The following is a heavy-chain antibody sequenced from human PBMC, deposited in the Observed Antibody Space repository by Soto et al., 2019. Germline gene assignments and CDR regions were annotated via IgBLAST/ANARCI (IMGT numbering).Heavy chain of an antibody. Sequence: QVQMVQSGAEVKKPGSSVKVSCTASGGTFDFYTINWVRQAPGRGLEWVGRVNPIVGVSSSALKFQGRVTISADKSTNTAFVYLTTIKSEDTAVYYCATSYGSGSTHFDSWGQGTLVTVSS. D-gene: IGHD3-10*01. V-gene: IGHV1-69*02. CDR2: VNPIVGVS. CDR1: GGTFDFYT. CDR3: ATSYGSGSTHFDS. J-gene: IGHJ4*02.